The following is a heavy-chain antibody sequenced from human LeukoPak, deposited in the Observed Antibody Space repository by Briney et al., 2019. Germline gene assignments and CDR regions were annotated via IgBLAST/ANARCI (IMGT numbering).Heavy chain of an antibody. J-gene: IGHJ5*02. Sequence: GGSLRLSCAAAGFTFSSYAMSWVRQAPGKGLECVANINKDGSEKYYINSVKGRFTISRDNAKNSLYLQMNSLRAEDTALYYCVKDAGTAWGQGTLVTVSS. CDR2: INKDGSEK. CDR1: GFTFSSYA. V-gene: IGHV3-7*01. CDR3: VKDAGTA. D-gene: IGHD2-8*02.